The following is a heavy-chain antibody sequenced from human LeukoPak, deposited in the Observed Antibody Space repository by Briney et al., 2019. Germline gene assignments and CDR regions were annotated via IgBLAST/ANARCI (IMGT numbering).Heavy chain of an antibody. Sequence: ASVKVSCKASGYTFTSYGISWVRQAPGQGLEWMGWISAYNGNTNYAQKLQGRVTMTTDTSTSTAYTELRSLRSDDTAVYYCARSRNYYGSGSYYNSNFYYFDYWGQGTLVTVSS. V-gene: IGHV1-18*01. CDR3: ARSRNYYGSGSYYNSNFYYFDY. J-gene: IGHJ4*02. D-gene: IGHD3-10*01. CDR2: ISAYNGNT. CDR1: GYTFTSYG.